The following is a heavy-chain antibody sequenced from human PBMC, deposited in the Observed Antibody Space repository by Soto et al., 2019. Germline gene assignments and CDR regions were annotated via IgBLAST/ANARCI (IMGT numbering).Heavy chain of an antibody. CDR3: AGQYSSSSVEF. CDR2: ISGSGDST. J-gene: IGHJ4*02. Sequence: EVQLSESGGGLVQPGGSLRLSCAASGFTFNRYGMSWVRQAPGKGLEWVSAISGSGDSTYYADSVKGRFTISRDSSNNTLYLQMNSLRAEDTAVYYCAGQYSSSSVEFWGQGTLVTVSS. D-gene: IGHD6-6*01. V-gene: IGHV3-23*01. CDR1: GFTFNRYG.